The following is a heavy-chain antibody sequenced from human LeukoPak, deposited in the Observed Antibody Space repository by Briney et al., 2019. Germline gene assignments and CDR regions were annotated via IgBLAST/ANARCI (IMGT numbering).Heavy chain of an antibody. Sequence: SETLSLTCAVYGGSFSGYYWSWIRQPPGKGLEWIGEINHSGSTNYNPSLKSRVTISVDTSENQFSLKLSSVTAADTAVYYCARERGYCSGGSCYQGYYYYYYMDVWGKGTTVTVSS. CDR2: INHSGST. J-gene: IGHJ6*03. D-gene: IGHD2-15*01. CDR1: GGSFSGYY. V-gene: IGHV4-34*01. CDR3: ARERGYCSGGSCYQGYYYYYYMDV.